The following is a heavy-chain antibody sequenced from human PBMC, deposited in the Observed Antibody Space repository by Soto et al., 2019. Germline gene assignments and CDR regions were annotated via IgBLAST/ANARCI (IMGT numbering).Heavy chain of an antibody. V-gene: IGHV3-48*01. CDR2: ISSRTNTI. D-gene: IGHD6-13*01. J-gene: IGHJ4*02. CDR3: ARDRRIAAAADFYFDS. Sequence: EVQLVESGGGLVQPGGSLRLSCAASGFTFSAYSMNWVRQAPGKGLEWVSYISSRTNTIYYADSVQGRFTISRDDAKNSLYLQMDSLRAVDTAVYYCARDRRIAAAADFYFDSWGQGTLVTVSS. CDR1: GFTFSAYS.